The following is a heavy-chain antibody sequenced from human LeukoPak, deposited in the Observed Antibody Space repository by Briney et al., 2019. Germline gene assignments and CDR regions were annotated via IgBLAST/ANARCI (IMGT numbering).Heavy chain of an antibody. CDR1: GYTFTSYG. Sequence: ASVKVSCKASGYTFTSYGISWVRQAPGQGLEWMGWISAYNGNTNYAQKLQGRVTMTTDTSTTTAYMELRSLRSDDTAVYYCARAGYDILTLAPDPANDYWGQGTLVTVSS. D-gene: IGHD3-9*01. CDR2: ISAYNGNT. CDR3: ARAGYDILTLAPDPANDY. J-gene: IGHJ4*02. V-gene: IGHV1-18*01.